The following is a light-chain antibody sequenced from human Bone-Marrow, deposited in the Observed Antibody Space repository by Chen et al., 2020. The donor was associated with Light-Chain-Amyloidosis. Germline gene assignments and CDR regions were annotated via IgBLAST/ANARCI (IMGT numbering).Light chain of an antibody. CDR2: DDS. CDR1: NIGSTS. J-gene: IGLJ3*02. CDR3: QVWGRSSDRPV. V-gene: IGLV3-21*02. Sequence: SYVLTQPSSVSVAPGQTATIACGGNNIGSTSVHWYQQTPGQAPLLVVYDDSVRPSGIPERLYGSSSGNTATLAISRVEAGDEAYYYCQVWGRSSDRPVFGGGTKLTVL.